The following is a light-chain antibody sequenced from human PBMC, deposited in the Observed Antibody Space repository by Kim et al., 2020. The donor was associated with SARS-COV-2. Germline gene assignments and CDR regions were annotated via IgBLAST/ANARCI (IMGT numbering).Light chain of an antibody. J-gene: IGKJ1*01. Sequence: SPGERATLSCRASQSVSSNKLAWYQQRPGQAPRLLIYSASYRATGIADRFSGSGSGTDFTLTISRLEPEDFAVYHCQQYDTFPWTFGQGTKVDIK. CDR1: QSVSSNK. V-gene: IGKV3-20*01. CDR2: SAS. CDR3: QQYDTFPWT.